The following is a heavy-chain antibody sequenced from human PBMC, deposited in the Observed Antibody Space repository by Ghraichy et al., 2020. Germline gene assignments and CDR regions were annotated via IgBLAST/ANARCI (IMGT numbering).Heavy chain of an antibody. D-gene: IGHD6-13*01. CDR2: ISGDGGST. Sequence: GESLNISCAASGFTFDDYAMHWVRQAPGKGLEWVSLISGDGGSTYYADSVKGRFTISRDNSKNSLYLQMNSLRTEDTALYYCANAHDDGIAAALGFDYWGQGTLVTVSS. CDR3: ANAHDDGIAAALGFDY. J-gene: IGHJ4*02. CDR1: GFTFDDYA. V-gene: IGHV3-43*02.